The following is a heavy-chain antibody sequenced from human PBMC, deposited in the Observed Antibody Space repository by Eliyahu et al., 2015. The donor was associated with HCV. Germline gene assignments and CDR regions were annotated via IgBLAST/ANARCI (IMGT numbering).Heavy chain of an antibody. Sequence: QVQLQESGPGLVKPSETLSLTCTVSGGSISSYYWSWIRQPPGKGLEWIGYIYYSGSTNYNPSLKSRVTISVDTSKNQFSLKLSSVTAADTAVYYCARLLRGNWNDEDYFDYWGQGTLVTVSS. D-gene: IGHD1-1*01. CDR3: ARLLRGNWNDEDYFDY. J-gene: IGHJ4*02. CDR1: GGSISSYY. V-gene: IGHV4-59*08. CDR2: IYYSGST.